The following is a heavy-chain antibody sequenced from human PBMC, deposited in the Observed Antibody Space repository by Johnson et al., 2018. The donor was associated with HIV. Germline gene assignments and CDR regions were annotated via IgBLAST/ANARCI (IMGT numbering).Heavy chain of an antibody. CDR3: ARGGGSWWGTEIDTFDI. Sequence: QMLLVESGGGVVQPGRSLRLSCAASGFTFSSYGMHWVRQAPGKGLEWVAIISYDGSNKHYADSVKGRFTISRDNSKNTLYLQMNSLRAEDTAVYYCARGGGSWWGTEIDTFDIWGQGTMVTVSS. J-gene: IGHJ3*02. CDR2: ISYDGSNK. CDR1: GFTFSSYG. D-gene: IGHD1/OR15-1a*01. V-gene: IGHV3-30*03.